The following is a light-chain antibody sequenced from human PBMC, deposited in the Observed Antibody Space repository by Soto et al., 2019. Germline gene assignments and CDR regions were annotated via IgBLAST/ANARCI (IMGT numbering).Light chain of an antibody. CDR3: MQALQTPLT. CDR1: QSLLHSNGYNY. CDR2: LGS. J-gene: IGKJ5*01. Sequence: DIVMTQSPLSLPVTPGEPASISCSSSQSLLHSNGYNYLDWYLQKPGQSPQLLIYLGSNRASGVPDRFSGSGSGTDFTLKISRVEAQDVGVYYCMQALQTPLTF. V-gene: IGKV2-28*01.